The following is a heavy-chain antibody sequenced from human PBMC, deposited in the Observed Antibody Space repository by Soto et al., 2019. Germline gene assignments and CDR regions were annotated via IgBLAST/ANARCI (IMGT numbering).Heavy chain of an antibody. D-gene: IGHD1-26*01. CDR3: ARGSYTGSFPPHFDY. CDR2: IYHSGST. V-gene: IGHV4-38-2*01. J-gene: IGHJ4*02. Sequence: SETLSLTCAVSGDSMSSGHYWGWIRQPPGKGLEWIGIIYHSGSTYYNPSLKSRLTVSVDTSKNQFSLKLRSVTAADTAVYYCARGSYTGSFPPHFDYWGQGTLVTAPQ. CDR1: GDSMSSGHY.